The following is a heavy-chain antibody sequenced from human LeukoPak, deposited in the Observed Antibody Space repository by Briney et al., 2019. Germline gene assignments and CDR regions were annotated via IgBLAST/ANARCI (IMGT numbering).Heavy chain of an antibody. Sequence: SETLSLTCAVSGGSISSYYWSWIRQPAGKGLEWIGRIYTSGTTNYNPSLKSRVTMSVDTSKNQFSLNLNSVTAADTAVYYCARTSTRAATFDYWGQGTLITVSS. V-gene: IGHV4-4*07. CDR3: ARTSTRAATFDY. J-gene: IGHJ4*02. D-gene: IGHD2-15*01. CDR2: IYTSGTT. CDR1: GGSISSYY.